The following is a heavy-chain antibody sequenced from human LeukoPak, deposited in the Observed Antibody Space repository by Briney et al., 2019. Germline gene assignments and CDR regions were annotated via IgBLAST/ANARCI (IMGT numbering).Heavy chain of an antibody. Sequence: GGSLRLSCAAPGFTFSTYTMNWVRQAPGKGLEWVSFISSSSSYMYYADSVKGRFTISRDNTEKSLYPQMNSLGAEDTAVYYCARDFSGYDYNFDYWGQGTLVTVSS. D-gene: IGHD5-12*01. CDR2: ISSSSSYM. CDR1: GFTFSTYT. V-gene: IGHV3-21*01. J-gene: IGHJ4*02. CDR3: ARDFSGYDYNFDY.